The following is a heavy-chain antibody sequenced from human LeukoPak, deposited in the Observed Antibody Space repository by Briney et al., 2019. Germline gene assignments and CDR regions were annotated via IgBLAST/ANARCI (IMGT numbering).Heavy chain of an antibody. CDR1: GFTFSSYS. V-gene: IGHV3-21*01. CDR2: ISSSSSYI. D-gene: IGHD3-3*01. CDR3: ARDHVVLRLLELLSPTDCDY. J-gene: IGHJ4*02. Sequence: GGSLRLSCAASGFTFSSYSMNWVRQAPGKGLEWVSYISSSSSYIYYADSVKGRFTISRDNAKNSLYLQMNSLRAEDTAVYYCARDHVVLRLLELLSPTDCDYWGQGTLVTVSS.